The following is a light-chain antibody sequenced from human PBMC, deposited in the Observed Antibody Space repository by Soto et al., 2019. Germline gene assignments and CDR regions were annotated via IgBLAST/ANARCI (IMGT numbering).Light chain of an antibody. CDR3: QQYDNLPT. V-gene: IGKV1-33*01. CDR2: DAS. CDR1: QSISNW. Sequence: DIQMTQSPSTLPASVGDRVTITCRASQSISNWLAWYQQKPGKVPKLLIYDASNLETGVPSRFSGSGSGTDFTFTISSLQPEDIATYYCQQYDNLPTFGQGTRLEI. J-gene: IGKJ5*01.